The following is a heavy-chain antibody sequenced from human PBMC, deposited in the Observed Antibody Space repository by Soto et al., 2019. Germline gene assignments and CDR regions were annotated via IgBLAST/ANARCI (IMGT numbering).Heavy chain of an antibody. V-gene: IGHV4-4*07. D-gene: IGHD6-13*01. CDR1: GGSISGYH. CDR2: IYSNGNT. Sequence: QVQLQESGPGLVKPSETLSLTCSVSGGSISGYHWNWIRQPAGEGLEWIGRIYSNGNTNYNPSLKSRVTMSVDSSKNQFSLKVRSLTAADTAMYYCAREGVAAEGTWWFDPWGQGTLVSVSS. CDR3: AREGVAAEGTWWFDP. J-gene: IGHJ5*02.